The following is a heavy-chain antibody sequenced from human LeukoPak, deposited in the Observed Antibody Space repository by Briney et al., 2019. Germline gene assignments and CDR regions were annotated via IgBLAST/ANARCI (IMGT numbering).Heavy chain of an antibody. CDR3: ARGPTRDDVFDI. CDR1: GGSMSSYY. CDR2: IYYSGST. J-gene: IGHJ3*02. V-gene: IGHV4-59*01. Sequence: SETLSLTCTVSGGSMSSYYWSWIRQPPGKGLEWIGDIYYSGSTNYNPSLKSRVTISVDTSKNQFSLKLSSVTAADTAVYYCARGPTRDDVFDIWGQGTMVTVSS.